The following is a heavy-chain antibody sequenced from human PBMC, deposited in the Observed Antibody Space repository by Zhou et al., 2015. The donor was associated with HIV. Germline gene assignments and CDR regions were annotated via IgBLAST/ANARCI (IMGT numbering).Heavy chain of an antibody. CDR3: ARGRYDILSGDYYGMDV. CDR2: IIPILGIA. V-gene: IGHV1-69*02. CDR1: GGTFSSYT. Sequence: QVQLVQSGAEVKKPGSSVKVSCKASGGTFSSYTISWVRQAPGQGLEWMGRIIPILGIANYAQKFQGRVTITADKSTSTAYMELSSLRSEDTAVYYCARGRYDILSGDYYGMDVWGQGTTVTVSS. D-gene: IGHD3-9*01. J-gene: IGHJ6*02.